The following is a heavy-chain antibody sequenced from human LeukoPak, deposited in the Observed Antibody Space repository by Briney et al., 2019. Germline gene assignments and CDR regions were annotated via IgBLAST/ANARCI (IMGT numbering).Heavy chain of an antibody. CDR1: GFTFSSYW. J-gene: IGHJ4*02. D-gene: IGHD3-10*01. CDR3: AKGDYYDFDY. CDR2: ITSDGSST. V-gene: IGHV3-74*01. Sequence: AGGSLRLSCAASGFTFSSYWMHWVRQAPGKGLVWVSRITSDGSSTSYADSVKGRFTISRDNSKNTLYLQMNSLRAEDTAVYYCAKGDYYDFDYWGQGTLVTVSS.